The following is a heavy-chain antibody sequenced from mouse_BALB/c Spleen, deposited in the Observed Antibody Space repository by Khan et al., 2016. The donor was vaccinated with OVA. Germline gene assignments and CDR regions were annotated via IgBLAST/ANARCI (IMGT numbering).Heavy chain of an antibody. CDR3: AIEGCYNRFNGWFSY. Sequence: QVQLKQSGAELVRPGASVKMSCKASGYTFTTYTMHWVQQRPGQGLEWIGYINPSNGYTNYNQKFKDKSTLTADKSSSTAYMQLSSLTSDYSAVYYCAIEGCYNRFNGWFSYWGQGTLVTVSA. CDR1: GYTFTTYT. D-gene: IGHD2-14*01. J-gene: IGHJ3*01. CDR2: INPSNGYT. V-gene: IGHV1-4*01.